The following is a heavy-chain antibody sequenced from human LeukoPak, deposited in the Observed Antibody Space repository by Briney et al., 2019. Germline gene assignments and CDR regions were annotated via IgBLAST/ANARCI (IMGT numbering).Heavy chain of an antibody. V-gene: IGHV1-69*13. CDR1: GGTSSSYA. D-gene: IGHD5/OR15-5a*01. J-gene: IGHJ4*02. Sequence: GASVKFSCKASGGTSSSYAISWVRQAPGQGREWMGGIVPIFGTANYAQKLQGRVTITADESTSTAYMEVTSVRSEDTAVYYCARGFDGLRLKGQDFDYWGQGTLVTVSS. CDR2: IVPIFGTA. CDR3: ARGFDGLRLKGQDFDY.